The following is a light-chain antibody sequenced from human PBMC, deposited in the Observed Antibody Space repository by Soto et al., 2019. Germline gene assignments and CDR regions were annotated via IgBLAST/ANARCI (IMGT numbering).Light chain of an antibody. CDR3: ASFTSASTYI. Sequence: QAVVTQPASVSGSPGQSITISCTGTSSDIGRYDYVSWYQQHPGKAPKLMIYDVNNRPSGVSNRFSGSKSGNTASLTISALQSEDEGDYYCASFTSASTYIFASGTKVTVL. CDR2: DVN. J-gene: IGLJ1*01. V-gene: IGLV2-14*03. CDR1: SSDIGRYDY.